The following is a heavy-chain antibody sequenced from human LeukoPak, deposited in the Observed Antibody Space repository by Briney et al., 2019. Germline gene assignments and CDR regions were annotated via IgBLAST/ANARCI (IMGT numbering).Heavy chain of an antibody. CDR2: INHSGST. CDR1: GGSFSGYY. D-gene: IGHD3-3*01. V-gene: IGHV4-34*01. J-gene: IGHJ6*03. CDR3: ARAPDPDTIFGVVRLGYYMDV. Sequence: SETLSLTCAVYGGSFSGYYWGWIRQPPGKGLEWIGEINHSGSTNYNPSLKSRVTISVDTSKNQLSLKLSSVTAADTAVYYCARAPDPDTIFGVVRLGYYMDVWGKGTTVTVSS.